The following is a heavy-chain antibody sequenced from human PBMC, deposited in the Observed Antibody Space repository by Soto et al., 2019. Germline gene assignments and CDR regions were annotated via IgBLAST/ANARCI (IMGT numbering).Heavy chain of an antibody. CDR2: IWYDGSNK. CDR3: ARDEYQLPIHYYYGMDV. Sequence: QVQLVESGGGVVQPGRSLRLSCAASGFTFSSYGMHWVRQAPGKGLEWVAVIWYDGSNKYYADSVKGRFTISRDNSKNTLYLQMNSLRAEDTAVYYCARDEYQLPIHYYYGMDVWGQGTTVTVSS. D-gene: IGHD2-2*01. CDR1: GFTFSSYG. V-gene: IGHV3-33*01. J-gene: IGHJ6*02.